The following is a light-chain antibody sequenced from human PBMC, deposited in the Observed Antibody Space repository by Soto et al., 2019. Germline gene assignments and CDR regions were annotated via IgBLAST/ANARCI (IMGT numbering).Light chain of an antibody. Sequence: EIVLTQSPATLSLSPGERATLSCRASQSVSSYLAWYQQKPGQAPRLLIYDASNMATGIPVRFSGSGSGTEFTLTISSLELEDVAVYYCQQRSNWPTALTFGGGTKVEIK. V-gene: IGKV3-11*01. CDR1: QSVSSY. CDR3: QQRSNWPTALT. J-gene: IGKJ4*01. CDR2: DAS.